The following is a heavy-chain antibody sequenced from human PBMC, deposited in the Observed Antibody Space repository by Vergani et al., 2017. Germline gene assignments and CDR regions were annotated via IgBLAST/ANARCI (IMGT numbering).Heavy chain of an antibody. J-gene: IGHJ4*02. V-gene: IGHV3-7*01. CDR1: GFTFSSYW. Sequence: EVQLVESGGGLVQPGGSLRLSCAASGFTFSSYWMSWVRQAPGTGLEWVANIKQDGSEKYYVDSVKGRFTISRDNAKNSLYLQMNSLRAEDTAVYYCAREGLRWYFDYWGQGTLVTVSS. D-gene: IGHD4-23*01. CDR2: IKQDGSEK. CDR3: AREGLRWYFDY.